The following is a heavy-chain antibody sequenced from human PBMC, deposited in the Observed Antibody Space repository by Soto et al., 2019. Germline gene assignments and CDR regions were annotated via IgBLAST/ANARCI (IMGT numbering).Heavy chain of an antibody. D-gene: IGHD3-10*01. Sequence: GGSLRLSCAASGFIVSDTYMHWVRQAPGKGLEWVAVIWYDGSSKYYADSVKGRFTISRDNSKNTLYLQMNSLRVDDTAVYYCATRSYYGSGSFHLDSWGQGALVTVSS. CDR3: ATRSYYGSGSFHLDS. J-gene: IGHJ4*02. CDR2: IWYDGSSK. V-gene: IGHV3-33*03. CDR1: GFIVSDTY.